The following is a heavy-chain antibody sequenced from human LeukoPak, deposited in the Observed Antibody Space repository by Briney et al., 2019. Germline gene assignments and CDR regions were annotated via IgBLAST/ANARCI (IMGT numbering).Heavy chain of an antibody. V-gene: IGHV4-38-2*02. Sequence: PSETLSLTCTVSGYSISSDYYWGWIRQPPGKGLEWIGNIFHNGNTYYNPSLKSRVTMSIDTSKKQFSLKLRTATAADTAVYYCARSRGAAGTLFLYWYFDLWGRGTLVTVSS. CDR1: GYSISSDYY. CDR2: IFHNGNT. J-gene: IGHJ2*01. CDR3: ARSRGAAGTLFLYWYFDL. D-gene: IGHD6-13*01.